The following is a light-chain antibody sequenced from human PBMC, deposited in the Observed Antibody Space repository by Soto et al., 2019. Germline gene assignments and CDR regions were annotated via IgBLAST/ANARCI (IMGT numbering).Light chain of an antibody. J-gene: IGKJ5*01. V-gene: IGKV3-20*01. CDR2: GAS. CDR1: QSVSSSY. Sequence: EIVLTQSPGTLSLSPRERATLSCRASQSVSSSYLAWYQQKPGQAPRLLIYGASSRATGIPDRFSGSGSGTDFSLTISRLETEDFAVYYCQQYGSSPQDTFGQGTRLEIK. CDR3: QQYGSSPQDT.